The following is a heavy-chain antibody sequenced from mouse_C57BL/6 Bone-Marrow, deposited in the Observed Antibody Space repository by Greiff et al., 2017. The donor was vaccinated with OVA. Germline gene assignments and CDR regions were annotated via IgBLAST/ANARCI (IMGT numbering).Heavy chain of an antibody. CDR1: GYTFTDYY. D-gene: IGHD1-1*01. V-gene: IGHV1-19*01. CDR2: INPYNGGT. CDR3: ASGDYYGSPFAY. J-gene: IGHJ3*01. Sequence: EVQLQQSGPVLVKPGASVKMSCKASGYTFTDYYMNWVKQSHGKSLEWIGVINPYNGGTSYNQKFKGKATLTVDKSSSTAYMELNSLTSEDSAVYYCASGDYYGSPFAYWGQGTLVTVSA.